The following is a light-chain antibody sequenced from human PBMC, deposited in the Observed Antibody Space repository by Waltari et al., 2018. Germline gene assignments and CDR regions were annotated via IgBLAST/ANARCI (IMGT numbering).Light chain of an antibody. V-gene: IGLV1-40*01. CDR2: GNN. CDR1: GSNIGAGFV. Sequence: QSVLTQPPSVSGAPGQRVTISCTGSGSNIGAGFVVHWYQQLPGTAPKLLVYGNNSRPSGVPDRFSASKSGTSASLAITGLQAEDEADYYCQSYDSSLTGSWVFGGGTKLTVL. CDR3: QSYDSSLTGSWV. J-gene: IGLJ3*02.